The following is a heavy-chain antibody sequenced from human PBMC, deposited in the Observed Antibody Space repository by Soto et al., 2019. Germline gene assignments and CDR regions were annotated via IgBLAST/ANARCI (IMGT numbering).Heavy chain of an antibody. D-gene: IGHD3-3*01. V-gene: IGHV4-4*07. CDR2: LHSSGST. CDR1: GDSIRAHY. Sequence: QVQLQESGPGLVKPSETLSLTCTVSGDSIRAHYWSWIRQAAGKGLEWIGRLHSSGSTDYNPSLKSRVTMSADTSRNQFSLKLASLTAADTAVYYCATYDFDGGSNRFDHWGQGSLVTVSS. CDR3: ATYDFDGGSNRFDH. J-gene: IGHJ5*02.